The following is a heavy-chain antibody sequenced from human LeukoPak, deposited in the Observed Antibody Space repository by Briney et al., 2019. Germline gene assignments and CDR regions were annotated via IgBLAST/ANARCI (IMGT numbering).Heavy chain of an antibody. CDR1: GFTFSNAW. Sequence: GGSLRLSCAASGFTFSNAWMSWVCQAPGKGLEWVGRIKSKTDGGTTDYAAPVKGRFTISRDDSKNTLYLQMNSLKTEDTAVYYCTQGTEYYYGSGSHYWGRGTLVTVSS. D-gene: IGHD3-10*01. CDR2: IKSKTDGGTT. CDR3: TQGTEYYYGSGSHY. J-gene: IGHJ4*02. V-gene: IGHV3-15*01.